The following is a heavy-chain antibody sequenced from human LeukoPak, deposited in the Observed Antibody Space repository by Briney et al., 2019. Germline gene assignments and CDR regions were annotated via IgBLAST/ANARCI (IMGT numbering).Heavy chain of an antibody. V-gene: IGHV6-1*01. CDR3: ARDWSYSSSWYLVDYYYYYMDV. J-gene: IGHJ6*03. Sequence: SQTLSLTCAISGDSVSSNSAAWHWIRQSPSRGLEWLGRTYYRSKWYNDYAVSVKSRITINPDTSKNQFSLQLNSVTPEDTAVYYCARDWSYSSSWYLVDYYYYYMDVWGKGTTVTVSS. CDR1: GDSVSSNSAA. D-gene: IGHD6-13*01. CDR2: TYYRSKWYN.